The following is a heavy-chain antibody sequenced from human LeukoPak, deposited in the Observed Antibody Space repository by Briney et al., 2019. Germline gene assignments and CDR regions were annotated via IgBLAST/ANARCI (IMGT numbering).Heavy chain of an antibody. D-gene: IGHD2-2*02. CDR2: IIPIFGTA. CDR3: ARDRPGRYCSTITCYSASPFDP. Sequence: GASVKVSCKASGGTVSRYPISWVRQAPGQGLEWMGGIIPIFGTANYAQKFQGRVTITADESTGTAYMELRSLRSEDTAVYYCARDRPGRYCSTITCYSASPFDPWGQGTLVTVSS. CDR1: GGTVSRYP. V-gene: IGHV1-69*13. J-gene: IGHJ5*02.